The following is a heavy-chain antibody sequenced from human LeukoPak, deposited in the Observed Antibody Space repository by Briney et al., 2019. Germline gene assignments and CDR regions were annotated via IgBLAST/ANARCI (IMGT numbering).Heavy chain of an antibody. CDR1: GYTFTGDW. CDR3: ARFSGDPDY. J-gene: IGHJ4*02. V-gene: IGHV5-51*01. CDR2: IYPGDSDT. D-gene: IGHD4-17*01. Sequence: GESLKISCKASGYTFTGDWIGWVRQMPGKGLEWMGTIYPGDSDTRYSPSFQGQVIISADKSINTAYLQWSSLRASDTAMYYCARFSGDPDYWGQGTLVTVSS.